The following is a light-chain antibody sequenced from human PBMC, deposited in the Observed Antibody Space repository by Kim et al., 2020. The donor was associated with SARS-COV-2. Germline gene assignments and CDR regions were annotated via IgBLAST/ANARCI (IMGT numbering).Light chain of an antibody. CDR3: HQYHSFPLT. CDR2: DAS. Sequence: ASVGDRVTITGQASQDITTSVNWYQQKPGGGPKLLIYDASNLETGVPPRFSGSGSGTDFTFSISTLHPEDIATYYCHQYHSFPLTFGLGTRLGIK. V-gene: IGKV1-33*01. CDR1: QDITTS. J-gene: IGKJ5*01.